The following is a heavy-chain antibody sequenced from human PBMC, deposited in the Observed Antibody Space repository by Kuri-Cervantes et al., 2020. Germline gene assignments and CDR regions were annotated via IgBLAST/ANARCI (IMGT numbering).Heavy chain of an antibody. V-gene: IGHV4-34*01. CDR1: GGSSSGYY. Sequence: GSLRLSCAVYGGSSSGYYWSWIRQPPGKGLEWIGEINHSGSTNYNPSLKSRVTISVDTSKNQFSLKLSSVTAADTAVYYCASPLRSHRGPYYYGMDVWGQGTTVTVSS. D-gene: IGHD3-3*01. CDR2: INHSGST. CDR3: ASPLRSHRGPYYYGMDV. J-gene: IGHJ6*02.